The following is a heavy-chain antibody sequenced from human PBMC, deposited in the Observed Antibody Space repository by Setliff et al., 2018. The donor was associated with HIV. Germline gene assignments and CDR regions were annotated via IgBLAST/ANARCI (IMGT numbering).Heavy chain of an antibody. Sequence: SETLSLTCTVSGGSISSYYWSWIRQPPGKGLEWNGYIYTSGSTNYNPSLKSRVTISVDTSKNLFSLKLRSVTAADTAIYYCAKRDYEDSTSYAPFFQYWGQGTLVTVSS. CDR1: GGSISSYY. CDR2: IYTSGST. J-gene: IGHJ1*01. D-gene: IGHD3-22*01. V-gene: IGHV4-4*09. CDR3: AKRDYEDSTSYAPFFQY.